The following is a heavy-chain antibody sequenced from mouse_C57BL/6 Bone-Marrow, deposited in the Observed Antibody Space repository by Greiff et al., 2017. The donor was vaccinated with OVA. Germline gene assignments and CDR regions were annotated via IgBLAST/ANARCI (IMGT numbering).Heavy chain of an antibody. CDR3: AREPHYDGSSYLWYFDV. CDR1: GFTFSDYY. CDR2: INYDGSST. D-gene: IGHD1-1*01. Sequence: EVHLVESEGGLVQPGSSMKLSCTASGFTFSDYYMAWVRQVPEKGLEWVANINYDGSSTYYLDSLKSRFIISRDNAKNILYLQMSSLKSEDTATYYCAREPHYDGSSYLWYFDVWGTGTTVTVSS. V-gene: IGHV5-16*01. J-gene: IGHJ1*03.